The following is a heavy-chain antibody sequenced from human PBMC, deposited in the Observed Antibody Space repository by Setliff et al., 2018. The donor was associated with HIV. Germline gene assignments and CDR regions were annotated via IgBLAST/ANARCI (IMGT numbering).Heavy chain of an antibody. J-gene: IGHJ3*01. V-gene: IGHV1-69*05. CDR3: ARDRGGSYADACDV. Sequence: ASVKVSCKSSGGTFSSNAISWVRQAPGHGLEWIGGIIPILGTTHYSQKFQDRVTITRDESTRTAYLEVNNLGSEDTAIYYCARDRGGSYADACDVWGQGTMVTVS. CDR2: IIPILGTT. D-gene: IGHD1-26*01. CDR1: GGTFSSNA.